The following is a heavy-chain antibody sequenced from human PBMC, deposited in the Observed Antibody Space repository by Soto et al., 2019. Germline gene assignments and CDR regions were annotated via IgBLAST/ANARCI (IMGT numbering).Heavy chain of an antibody. D-gene: IGHD4-17*01. Sequence: SLPLSCASNCFPFNSDAMDCVRQAPGKGLEWVAVIWYDGSNKYYADSVKGRFTISRDNSKNTLYLQMNSLRAEDMAVYYCARVGPTVDYYYGMDVWGQGT. CDR3: ARVGPTVDYYYGMDV. CDR2: IWYDGSNK. J-gene: IGHJ6*02. V-gene: IGHV3-33*01. CDR1: CFPFNSDA.